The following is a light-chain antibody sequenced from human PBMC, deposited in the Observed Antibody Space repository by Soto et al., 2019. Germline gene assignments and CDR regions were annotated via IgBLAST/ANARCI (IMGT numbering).Light chain of an antibody. CDR3: QQSYSIPIT. Sequence: ASLGDRVTITCRASQSISFYLNWYQQKPGKAHKVLIYAASNLQSGVPSRFSGSGSGTDFTLTISSLQPEDFATYYCQQSYSIPITFGQGTRLEIK. J-gene: IGKJ5*01. V-gene: IGKV1-39*01. CDR1: QSISFY. CDR2: AAS.